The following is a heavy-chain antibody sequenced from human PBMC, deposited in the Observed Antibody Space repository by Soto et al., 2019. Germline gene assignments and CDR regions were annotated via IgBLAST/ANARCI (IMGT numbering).Heavy chain of an antibody. J-gene: IGHJ4*02. Sequence: GGSVRLSCAVSGFTFTDNAMTWVRRAPGKGLEWVSTTSNNGDRTFYADSVKGRFTVSTDRTNNTLYLQMNSLRADDTAVYFCARPPLYSNGGYFDSWGQGTLVTVSS. V-gene: IGHV3-23*01. CDR2: TSNNGDRT. CDR3: ARPPLYSNGGYFDS. D-gene: IGHD6-19*01. CDR1: GFTFTDNA.